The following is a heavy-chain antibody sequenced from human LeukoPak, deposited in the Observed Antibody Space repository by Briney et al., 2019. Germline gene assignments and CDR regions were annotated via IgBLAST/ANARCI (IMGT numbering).Heavy chain of an antibody. CDR2: INPNSGGT. Sequence: APVKVSCKASGYTFTTQYIHWVRQAAGQGLEWLGWINPNSGGTKYAQNFQGRVTMTRDTSITTAYMELNWLTTADTAMYYCARGNDYGDYWGQGTPVTVSS. CDR3: ARGNDYGDY. D-gene: IGHD2-8*01. J-gene: IGHJ4*02. V-gene: IGHV1-2*02. CDR1: GYTFTTQY.